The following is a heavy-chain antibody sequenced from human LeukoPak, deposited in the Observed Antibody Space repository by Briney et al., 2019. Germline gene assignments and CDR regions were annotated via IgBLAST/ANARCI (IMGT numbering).Heavy chain of an antibody. V-gene: IGHV4-61*02. CDR2: IYTSVTT. CDR3: ATERHFYNDKSGYGFNY. J-gene: IGHJ4*02. CDR1: GHSIDSESYY. Sequence: SETLSLTCIVSGHSIDSESYYWSWIRQPAGTGLEWIGRIYTSVTTYYNPSLKSRVTISVDTSKNQFSLKLSSVAAADTAVYFCATERHFYNDKSGYGFNYWGQGTLITVSS. D-gene: IGHD3-22*01.